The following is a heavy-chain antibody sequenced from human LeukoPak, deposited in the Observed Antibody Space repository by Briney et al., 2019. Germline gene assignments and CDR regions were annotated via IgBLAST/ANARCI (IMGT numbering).Heavy chain of an antibody. Sequence: ASVKVSCKASGYTFTSYDINWVRQATGQGLEWMGWMNPNSGNTGYAQKFQGRVTMTRNTSISTAYMELSSLRSEDTAVYYCARGIVLRYFDWLFGQGYYFDYWGQGTLVTVSS. CDR1: GYTFTSYD. D-gene: IGHD3-9*01. J-gene: IGHJ4*02. CDR3: ARGIVLRYFDWLFGQGYYFDY. V-gene: IGHV1-8*01. CDR2: MNPNSGNT.